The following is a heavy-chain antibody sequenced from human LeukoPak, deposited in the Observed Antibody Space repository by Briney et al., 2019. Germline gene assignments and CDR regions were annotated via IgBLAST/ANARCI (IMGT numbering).Heavy chain of an antibody. Sequence: PGGSLRLSCAASGFTFSSYEMNWVRQAPGKGLEWVSYISSSGSTIYYADSVKGRFTISRGNAKNSLYLQMNSLRAEDTAVYYCARTNYDFWSGYYTALDYWGQGTLVTVSS. J-gene: IGHJ4*02. V-gene: IGHV3-48*03. D-gene: IGHD3-3*01. CDR2: ISSSGSTI. CDR3: ARTNYDFWSGYYTALDY. CDR1: GFTFSSYE.